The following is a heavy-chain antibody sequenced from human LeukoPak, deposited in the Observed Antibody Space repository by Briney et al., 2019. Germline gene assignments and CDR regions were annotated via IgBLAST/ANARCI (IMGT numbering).Heavy chain of an antibody. D-gene: IGHD4-17*01. CDR1: GYSFTSYW. Sequence: GESLKISCKGSGYSFTSYWIGWVRQMPGKGLEWMGIIYPGDSDTRYSPSFQGQVTISADKSISTAYLQWSSLKASDTAMYYCARHSENYGAINGFDYWGQGTLVTVSS. J-gene: IGHJ4*02. CDR3: ARHSENYGAINGFDY. V-gene: IGHV5-51*01. CDR2: IYPGDSDT.